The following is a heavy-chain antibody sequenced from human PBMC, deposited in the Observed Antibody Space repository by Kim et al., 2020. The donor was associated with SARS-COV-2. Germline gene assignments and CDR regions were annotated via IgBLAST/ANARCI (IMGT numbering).Heavy chain of an antibody. CDR2: INHSGST. J-gene: IGHJ5*02. V-gene: IGHV4-34*01. Sequence: SETLSLTCAVYGGSFSGYYWSWIRQPPGKGLEWIGEINHSGSTNYNPSLKSRVTISVDTSKNQFSLKLSSVTAADTAVYYCARGVRSGYIVGAAGGWFDPWGQGTLVTVSS. CDR3: ARGVRSGYIVGAAGGWFDP. CDR1: GGSFSGYY. D-gene: IGHD1-26*01.